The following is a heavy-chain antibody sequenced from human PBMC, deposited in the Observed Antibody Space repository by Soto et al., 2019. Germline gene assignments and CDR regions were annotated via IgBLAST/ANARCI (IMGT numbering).Heavy chain of an antibody. CDR1: GGSISSGDYY. V-gene: IGHV4-30-4*01. CDR3: ARADSSSWYVLDY. J-gene: IGHJ4*02. CDR2: IYYSGST. Sequence: QVQLQESGPGLVKPSQTLSLTCTVSGGSISSGDYYWSWIRQPPGKGLEWIGYIYYSGSTYYNPSLKSRVTISVETSKNQFSLKLSSVTAADTAVYYCARADSSSWYVLDYWGQGTLVTVSS. D-gene: IGHD6-13*01.